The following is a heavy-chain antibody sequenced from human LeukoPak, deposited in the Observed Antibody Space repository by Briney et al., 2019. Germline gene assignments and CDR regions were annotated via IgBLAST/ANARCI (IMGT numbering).Heavy chain of an antibody. Sequence: PSETLSLTCTVSGGSISSGGYYWSWIRRPPGKGLEWIGYIYHSGSTYYNPSLKSRVTISVDRSKNQFSLKLSSVTAADTAVYYCARDVELPQWDAFDIWGQGTMVTVSS. V-gene: IGHV4-30-2*01. CDR1: GGSISSGGYY. J-gene: IGHJ3*02. CDR2: IYHSGST. D-gene: IGHD1-26*01. CDR3: ARDVELPQWDAFDI.